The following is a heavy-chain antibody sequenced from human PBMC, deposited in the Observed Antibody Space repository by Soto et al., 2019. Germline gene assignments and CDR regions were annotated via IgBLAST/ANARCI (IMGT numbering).Heavy chain of an antibody. D-gene: IGHD3-3*01. CDR2: IYYSGST. CDR3: ARGAVYYDFWSGSPFDP. V-gene: IGHV4-30-4*01. J-gene: IGHJ5*02. CDR1: GGSISSGDYY. Sequence: SETLSLTCTVSGGSISSGDYYWSWIRQPPGKGLEWIGYIYYSGSTYYNPSLKSRVTISVDTSKNQFSLKLSSVTAADTAVYYCARGAVYYDFWSGSPFDPWGQGTLVTVS.